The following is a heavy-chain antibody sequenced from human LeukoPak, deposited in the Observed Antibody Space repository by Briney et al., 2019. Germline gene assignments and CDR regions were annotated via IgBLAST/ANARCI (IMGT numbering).Heavy chain of an antibody. Sequence: SETLSLTCTVSGGSISSSSYYWGWIRQPPGKGLEWIGSIYYSGSTYYNPSLKSRVTISVDTSKNRFSLKLSSVTAADTAVYYCASYGSGSYYPPNFLDYWGQGTLVTVSS. V-gene: IGHV4-39*01. CDR1: GGSISSSSYY. CDR2: IYYSGST. J-gene: IGHJ4*02. CDR3: ASYGSGSYYPPNFLDY. D-gene: IGHD3-10*01.